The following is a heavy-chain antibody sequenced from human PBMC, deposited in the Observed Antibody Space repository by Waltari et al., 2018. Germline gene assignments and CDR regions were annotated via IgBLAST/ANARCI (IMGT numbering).Heavy chain of an antibody. Sequence: QVQLVQSGAAVKQPGSSVQVSCKTSGGSFNRLTLSWVRQAPGQGLECMGGIIPVLHTANYAQNFQGRVTITADESSQTAYMEMSSLRFEATALYYCVTVSYRSPLWGQGTLVTVSS. D-gene: IGHD3-3*01. CDR3: VTVSYRSPL. J-gene: IGHJ4*02. CDR2: IIPVLHTA. V-gene: IGHV1-69*16. CDR1: GGSFNRLT.